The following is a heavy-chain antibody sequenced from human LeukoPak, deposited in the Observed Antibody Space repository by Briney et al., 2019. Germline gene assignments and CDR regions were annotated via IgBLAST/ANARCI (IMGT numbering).Heavy chain of an antibody. V-gene: IGHV3-9*01. D-gene: IGHD2-15*01. J-gene: IGHJ6*03. Sequence: PGGSLRLSCAASGFTFDDYAMHWVRHAPGKGLEWVSGISWNSGSIGYADSVKGRFTISRDNAKNSLYLQMNSLRAEDTALYYCAKDSAARPFVYYYYMDVWGKGTTVTVSS. CDR1: GFTFDDYA. CDR3: AKDSAARPFVYYYYMDV. CDR2: ISWNSGSI.